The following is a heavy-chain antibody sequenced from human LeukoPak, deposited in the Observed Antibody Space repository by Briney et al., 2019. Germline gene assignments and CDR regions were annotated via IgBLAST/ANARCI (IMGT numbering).Heavy chain of an antibody. D-gene: IGHD4-17*01. J-gene: IGHJ3*02. CDR2: IYYSGST. CDR1: GGSISSSSYY. Sequence: PSQTLSLTCTVTGGSISSSSYYWGWIRQPPGKGLEWIGSIYYSGSTYYNPSPKSRVTISVDTSKNQFSLKLSSVTAADTAVYYCARLNPRRWLHTGVVNDAFDIWGQGTMVTVSS. CDR3: ARLNPRRWLHTGVVNDAFDI. V-gene: IGHV4-39*01.